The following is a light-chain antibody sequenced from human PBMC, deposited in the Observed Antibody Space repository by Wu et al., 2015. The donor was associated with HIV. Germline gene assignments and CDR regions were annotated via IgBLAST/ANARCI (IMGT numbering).Light chain of an antibody. CDR2: DAS. CDR3: QHRSAWPGT. Sequence: VLTQSPATLSLSPGERATLSCRASQNVYSYLAWYQQKPGQPPRLLIYDASNRATGIPARFSGSGSGTDFTLTISSLEPEDFAVYYCQHRSAWPGTFGPGTKVDIK. V-gene: IGKV3-11*01. CDR1: QNVYSY. J-gene: IGKJ3*01.